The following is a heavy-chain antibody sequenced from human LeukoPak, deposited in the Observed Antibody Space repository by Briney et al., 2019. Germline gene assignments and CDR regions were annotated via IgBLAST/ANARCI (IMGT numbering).Heavy chain of an antibody. Sequence: SETLSLTCAVYGGSFSAYYWSWIRQPPGKGLEWIGEINHSGNTNYNPSLKSRVTISVDTSKNQFSLKLSSVTAAVTAVYYCAGTLTTRLFTVDVWGKGTTVTVSS. CDR1: GGSFSAYY. V-gene: IGHV4-34*01. CDR3: AGTLTTRLFTVDV. D-gene: IGHD4-11*01. J-gene: IGHJ6*04. CDR2: INHSGNT.